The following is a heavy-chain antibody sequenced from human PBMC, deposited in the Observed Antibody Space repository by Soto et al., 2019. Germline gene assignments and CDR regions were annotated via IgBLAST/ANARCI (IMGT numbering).Heavy chain of an antibody. CDR3: ATGSFNCSSTGCYDV. V-gene: IGHV1-2*04. CDR2: INPNSGGT. Sequence: ASVKVSCKASGYTFTGYYMHWVRQAPGQGLEWMGWINPNSGGTNYAQKFQGWVTMTRDTSISTAYMELSRLRSDDTAVYYCATGSFNCSSTGCYDVWGQGTLVTVSS. D-gene: IGHD2-2*01. J-gene: IGHJ4*02. CDR1: GYTFTGYY.